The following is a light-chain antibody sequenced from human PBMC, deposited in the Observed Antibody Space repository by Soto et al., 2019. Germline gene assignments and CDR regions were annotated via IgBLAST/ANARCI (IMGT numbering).Light chain of an antibody. V-gene: IGKV3-20*01. CDR1: QSVSNNY. J-gene: IGKJ1*01. CDR2: GAS. Sequence: EIVLTQSPGTLSLSPGERATLSCRASQSVSNNYLAWYQQKPGQAPRPLISGASRRATGVPDRFSGSGSGTDFTLTISRLDPEDFAVYYCQQYGTLTWTFGQGTKV. CDR3: QQYGTLTWT.